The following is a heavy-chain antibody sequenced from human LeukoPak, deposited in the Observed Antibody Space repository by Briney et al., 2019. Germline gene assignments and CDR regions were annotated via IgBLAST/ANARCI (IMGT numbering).Heavy chain of an antibody. J-gene: IGHJ4*02. CDR3: GSTVREGEDQ. V-gene: IGHV3-21*04. CDR1: GYTLTELS. D-gene: IGHD3-10*01. Sequence: GASVKVSCKVSGYTLTELSMHWVRQAPGKGLEWVSSITSSSAYIYYADSVKGRFTISRDNAKNSLYLQLNSLRAEDTAVYYCGSTVREGEDQWGQGTLVTVSS. CDR2: ITSSSAYI.